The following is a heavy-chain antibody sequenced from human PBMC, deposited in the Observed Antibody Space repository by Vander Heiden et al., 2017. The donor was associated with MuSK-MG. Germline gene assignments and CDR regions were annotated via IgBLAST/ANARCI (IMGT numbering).Heavy chain of an antibody. J-gene: IGHJ4*02. CDR2: IYYSGST. CDR1: GGSISSSSYY. V-gene: IGHV4-39*07. D-gene: IGHD5-18*01. Sequence: QLQLQESGPGLVKPSETLSLTCTVSGGSISSSSYYWGWIRQPPGKGLEWIGSIYYSGSTYYNPSLKSRVTISVDTSKNQFSLKLSSVTAADTAVYYCARAVDTAMEYFDYWGQGTLVTVSS. CDR3: ARAVDTAMEYFDY.